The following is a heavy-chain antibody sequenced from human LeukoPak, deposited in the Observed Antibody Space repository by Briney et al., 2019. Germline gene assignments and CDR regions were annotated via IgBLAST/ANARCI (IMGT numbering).Heavy chain of an antibody. Sequence: GGSLRLSCAASGFTFSSSAMSWVRQAPGKGLEWVSAISGSGGSTYYADSVKGRFTISRDNAKNSLYLQMNSLRAEDTAVYYCARVSYDYDSSGYYDYWGKETLVTVSS. D-gene: IGHD3-22*01. CDR3: ARVSYDYDSSGYYDY. J-gene: IGHJ4*02. CDR1: GFTFSSSA. CDR2: ISGSGGST. V-gene: IGHV3-23*01.